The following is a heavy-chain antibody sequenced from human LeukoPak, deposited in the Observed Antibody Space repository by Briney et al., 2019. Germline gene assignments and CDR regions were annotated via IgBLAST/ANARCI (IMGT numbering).Heavy chain of an antibody. D-gene: IGHD2-2*01. Sequence: PSETLSLTCTVSGGSFSTYYWSWIRQPPGKGLEWIGYIYYSGSTNYNPSLKSRVTISVDTSKNQFSLKLSSVTAADTAVYYCARGGIVVVPAAMRYYYYGMDVWGQGTTVTVSS. CDR1: GGSFSTYY. J-gene: IGHJ6*02. CDR3: ARGGIVVVPAAMRYYYYGMDV. V-gene: IGHV4-59*01. CDR2: IYYSGST.